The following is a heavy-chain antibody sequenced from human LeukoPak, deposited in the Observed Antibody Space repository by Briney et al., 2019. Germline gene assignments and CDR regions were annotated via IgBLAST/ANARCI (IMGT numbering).Heavy chain of an antibody. J-gene: IGHJ6*02. V-gene: IGHV4-61*02. CDR1: GGSISSSSYY. D-gene: IGHD3-3*01. Sequence: SETLSLTCTVSGGSISSSSYYWGWIRQPAGKGLEWIGRIYTSGSTNYNPSLKSRVTISVDTSKNQFSLKLSSVTAADTAVYYCASFDFWTPPEPDYGMDVWGQGTTVTVSS. CDR3: ASFDFWTPPEPDYGMDV. CDR2: IYTSGST.